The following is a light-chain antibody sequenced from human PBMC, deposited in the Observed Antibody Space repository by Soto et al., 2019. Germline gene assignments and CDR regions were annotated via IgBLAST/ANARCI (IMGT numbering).Light chain of an antibody. J-gene: IGKJ3*01. CDR1: QSVSSSY. CDR3: QQYGSSPPIT. CDR2: GAS. Sequence: EIVLTQSPGTLFLSPGERATLSCRASQSVSSSYLAWYQQKPGQAPRLLIYGASSRATGIPDRFSGSGSGTDFPLTISRLEPEDFAVYYCQQYGSSPPITFGPGTKVDIK. V-gene: IGKV3-20*01.